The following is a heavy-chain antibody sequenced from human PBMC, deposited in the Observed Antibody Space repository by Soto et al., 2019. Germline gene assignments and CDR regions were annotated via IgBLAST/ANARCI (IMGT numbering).Heavy chain of an antibody. Sequence: ASVKVSCKASGYTFTSYDINWVRQATGQGLEWMGWMNPNSGNTGYAQKFQGRVTMTRNTSISTAYMELSSLRSEDTAVYSCARGVEFYSSSWNWFDPWGEGTLVTVAS. CDR3: ARGVEFYSSSWNWFDP. V-gene: IGHV1-8*01. D-gene: IGHD6-13*01. CDR1: GYTFTSYD. J-gene: IGHJ5*02. CDR2: MNPNSGNT.